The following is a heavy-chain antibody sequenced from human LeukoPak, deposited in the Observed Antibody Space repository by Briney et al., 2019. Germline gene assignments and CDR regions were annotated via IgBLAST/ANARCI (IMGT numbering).Heavy chain of an antibody. CDR1: GGSISSSSYY. CDR3: ARDSYYDRNWFDP. V-gene: IGHV4-39*02. Sequence: PSETLSLTCFVSGGSISSSSYYWGWIRQPPGKGLEWIGSIYYSGSTYYNPSLKSRVTISVDTSKNQFSLKLSSVTAADTAVYYCARDSYYDRNWFDPWGQGTLVTVSS. J-gene: IGHJ5*02. D-gene: IGHD3-22*01. CDR2: IYYSGST.